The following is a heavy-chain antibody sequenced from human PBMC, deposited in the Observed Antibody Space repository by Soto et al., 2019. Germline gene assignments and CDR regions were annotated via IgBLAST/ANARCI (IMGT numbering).Heavy chain of an antibody. CDR1: GGSIISYK. V-gene: IGHV4-59*01. Sequence: SETLSLTCTVSGGSIISYKWSWIRQPPGRGLGWIGDIYYSGSNNYNTSLKRRVTIAVDTSKNRFSLKLSSVTAADMAVYYCARFNYFDSTDYFDPWGQGTLVTVSS. CDR2: IYYSGSN. D-gene: IGHD3-22*01. J-gene: IGHJ5*02. CDR3: ARFNYFDSTDYFDP.